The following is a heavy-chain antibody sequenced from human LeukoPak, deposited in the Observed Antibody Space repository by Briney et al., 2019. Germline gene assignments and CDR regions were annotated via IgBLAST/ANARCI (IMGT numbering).Heavy chain of an antibody. CDR1: GFTFSSYA. CDR3: AKDMQYYYGSGSYYAPKYNWFDP. J-gene: IGHJ5*02. CDR2: ISYDGSNK. Sequence: GGSLRLSCAASGFTFSSYAMHWVRQAPGKGLEWVAVISYDGSNKYYADSVKGRFTISRDNSKNTLYLQMNSLRAEDTAVYYCAKDMQYYYGSGSYYAPKYNWFDPWGQGTLVTVSS. D-gene: IGHD3-10*01. V-gene: IGHV3-30*04.